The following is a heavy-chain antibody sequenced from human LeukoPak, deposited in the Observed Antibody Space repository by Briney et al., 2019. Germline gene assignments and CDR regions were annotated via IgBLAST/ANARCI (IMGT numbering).Heavy chain of an antibody. V-gene: IGHV3-33*03. J-gene: IGHJ4*02. D-gene: IGHD6-13*01. CDR2: IWYDENIK. CDR3: VKDRRQLVEGVSEY. CDR1: GFMFSSYG. Sequence: PGGSLRLSCAASGFMFSSYGMHWVRQAPGKGLEWVAVIWYDENIKYYADSVKGRFTISRDNSENTLFLQMDSLRVEDTAVYFCVKDRRQLVEGVSEYWGQGTLVTVSS.